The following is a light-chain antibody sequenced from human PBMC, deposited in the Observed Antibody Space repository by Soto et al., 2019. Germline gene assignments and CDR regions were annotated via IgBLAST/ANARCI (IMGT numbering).Light chain of an antibody. J-gene: IGKJ4*01. CDR1: QSVNSN. Sequence: EKVMTQSPAALSVSPGERATLSCRASQSVNSNLAWYQQKAGQAPRLLLYGASTRATGIPARFSGSASGTEFTLTSSSLQSEDSAVYYCQQYNDWPLTFGGGTKVDIK. CDR3: QQYNDWPLT. CDR2: GAS. V-gene: IGKV3-15*01.